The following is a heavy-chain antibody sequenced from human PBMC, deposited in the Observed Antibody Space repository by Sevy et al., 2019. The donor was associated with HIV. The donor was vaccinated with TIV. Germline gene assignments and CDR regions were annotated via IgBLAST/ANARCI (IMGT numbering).Heavy chain of an antibody. V-gene: IGHV1-46*01. D-gene: IGHD2-2*01. CDR3: ARDRPPDPYSSSTSCYDKLDPFDY. Sequence: ASVKVSCKASGYTFTSYYMHWVRQAPGQGLEWMGIINPSGGSTSYAQKFQGRVTMTRDTSTSTVYMELSSLRSEDTAVYYCARDRPPDPYSSSTSCYDKLDPFDYWGQGTLVTVSS. CDR2: INPSGGST. CDR1: GYTFTSYY. J-gene: IGHJ4*02.